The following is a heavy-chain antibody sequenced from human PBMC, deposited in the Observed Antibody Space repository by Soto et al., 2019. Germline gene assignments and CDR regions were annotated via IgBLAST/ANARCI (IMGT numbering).Heavy chain of an antibody. CDR1: GLTFSDSY. CDR3: ARVRFGEWGYAMDV. Sequence: VQLVESGGGLVKPGGSLRLSCAASGLTFSDSYLNWIRHAPGKGREWLAYISSTGSSIFYAGSVKGRFTISRDNAKNSLYLQMNSRRAEDTPMYYCARVRFGEWGYAMDVWGQGTTVTVSS. V-gene: IGHV3-11*01. CDR2: ISSTGSSI. J-gene: IGHJ6*02. D-gene: IGHD3-10*01.